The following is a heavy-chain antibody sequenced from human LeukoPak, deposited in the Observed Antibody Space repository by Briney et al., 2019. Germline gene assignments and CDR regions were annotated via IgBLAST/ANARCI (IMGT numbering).Heavy chain of an antibody. CDR1: GGSISSYY. J-gene: IGHJ4*02. V-gene: IGHV4-4*07. Sequence: SETLSLTCTVSGGSISSYYWSWIRQPAGKGLEWIGRIYTSGSTNYNPSLKSRVTMSVDTSKNQFSLKLSSVTAADTAVYYCARGRRGYYDSSGYYPYWGQGTLVTVSS. D-gene: IGHD3-22*01. CDR3: ARGRRGYYDSSGYYPY. CDR2: IYTSGST.